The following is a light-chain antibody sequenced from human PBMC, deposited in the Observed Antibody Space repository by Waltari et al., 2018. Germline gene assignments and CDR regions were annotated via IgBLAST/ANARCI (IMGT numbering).Light chain of an antibody. Sequence: EIVLTQSPGTLSLSPGERATLSCRASQSVSSSYLAWYQQKPGQAPRLLIYCASSRATGIPDRFSGSGSGTDFTITISRLEPEDFAVYYCQQYGSSPRTFGQGTRLEIK. CDR1: QSVSSSY. V-gene: IGKV3-20*01. J-gene: IGKJ5*01. CDR3: QQYGSSPRT. CDR2: CAS.